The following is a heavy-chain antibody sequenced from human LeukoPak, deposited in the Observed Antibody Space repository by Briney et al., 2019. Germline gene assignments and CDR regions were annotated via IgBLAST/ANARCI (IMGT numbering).Heavy chain of an antibody. CDR2: IRYDGSNK. CDR1: GFTFSSYG. CDR3: AKDCQVRRDGYSPSDY. Sequence: GGSLRLSCAASGFTFSSYGMHWVRQAPGKGLEWVAFIRYDGSNKYYADSVKGRFTISRDNSKNTLYLQMNSLRAEDTAVYYCAKDCQVRRDGYSPSDYWGQGTLVTVSS. D-gene: IGHD5-24*01. J-gene: IGHJ4*02. V-gene: IGHV3-30*02.